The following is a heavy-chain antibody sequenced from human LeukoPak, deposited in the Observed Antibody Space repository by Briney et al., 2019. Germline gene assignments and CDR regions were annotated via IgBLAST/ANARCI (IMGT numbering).Heavy chain of an antibody. Sequence: SVTVSCKASGGTFSSYAISWVRQAPGQGLEWMGGIIPIFGTANYAQKFQGRVTITADESTSTAYMELSSLRSEDTAVYYCARGIAGSLTFDYWGQGTLVTVSS. J-gene: IGHJ4*02. CDR1: GGTFSSYA. CDR2: IIPIFGTA. D-gene: IGHD6-13*01. V-gene: IGHV1-69*13. CDR3: ARGIAGSLTFDY.